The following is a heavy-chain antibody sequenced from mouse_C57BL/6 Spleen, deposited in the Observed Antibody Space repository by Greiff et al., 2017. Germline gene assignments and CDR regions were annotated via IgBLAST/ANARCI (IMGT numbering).Heavy chain of an antibody. CDR3: AREGFITTVVAGGYAMDY. V-gene: IGHV1-22*01. D-gene: IGHD1-1*01. J-gene: IGHJ4*01. Sequence: VQLQQSGPELVKPGASVKMSCKASGYTFTDYNMHWVKQSHGKSLEWIGYINPNNGGTSYKQKFKGKATLTVNKSSSTSYMELRSLTSEESAVYYCAREGFITTVVAGGYAMDYWGQGTSVTVSS. CDR1: GYTFTDYN. CDR2: INPNNGGT.